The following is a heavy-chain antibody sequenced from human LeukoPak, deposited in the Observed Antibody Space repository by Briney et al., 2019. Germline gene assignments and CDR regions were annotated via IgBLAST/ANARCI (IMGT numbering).Heavy chain of an antibody. Sequence: SETLSLTCTVSGGSISSYYWSWIRQPPGKGLEWIGYIYYSGCTNYNPSLKSRVTISVDTSKNQFSLKLSSVTAADTAVYYCARGSARSSYFDYWGQGTLVTVSS. D-gene: IGHD6-6*01. J-gene: IGHJ4*02. V-gene: IGHV4-59*01. CDR1: GGSISSYY. CDR3: ARGSARSSYFDY. CDR2: IYYSGCT.